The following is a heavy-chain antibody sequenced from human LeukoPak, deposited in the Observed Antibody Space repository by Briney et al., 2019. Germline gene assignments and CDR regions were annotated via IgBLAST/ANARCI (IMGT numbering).Heavy chain of an antibody. CDR2: ISAYNGNT. Sequence: ASVKVSCKASGYTFTSYGISWVRQAPGQGLEWMGWISAYNGNTNYAQKFQGRVTMTTDTSTSTAYMELRSLRSDDTAVYYCARDRWGDYYYYYGMDVWGQGTTVTVSS. V-gene: IGHV1-18*01. D-gene: IGHD4-23*01. CDR1: GYTFTSYG. CDR3: ARDRWGDYYYYYGMDV. J-gene: IGHJ6*02.